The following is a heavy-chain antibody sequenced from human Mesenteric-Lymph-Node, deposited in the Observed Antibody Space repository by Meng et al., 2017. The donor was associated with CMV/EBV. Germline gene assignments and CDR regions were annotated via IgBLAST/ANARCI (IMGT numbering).Heavy chain of an antibody. CDR2: ISGIGDRT. CDR1: GFTFSSYA. Sequence: GESLKISCVASGFTFSSYAMSWVRQAPGKGLEWVSDISGIGDRTYYAEYVKGRFIISRDNSKNTLYLQMNSLRAEDTAVYYCARDGGYYDFWSAKNGYFDYWGQGTLVTVSS. V-gene: IGHV3-23*01. J-gene: IGHJ4*02. CDR3: ARDGGYYDFWSAKNGYFDY. D-gene: IGHD3-3*01.